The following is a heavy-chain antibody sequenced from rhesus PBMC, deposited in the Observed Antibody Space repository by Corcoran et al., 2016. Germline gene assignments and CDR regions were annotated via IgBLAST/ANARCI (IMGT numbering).Heavy chain of an antibody. Sequence: QLQESGPGLVKPSETLSLTCAVSGGSISSNFWGWIRQPPGKGLELIGRISGSDGTTAYSPSLKRRVTISIDTSKTQFSLKVNSVTAADTAVYYCARGSNLSGLDFWGQGVAVTVSS. CDR2: ISGSDGTT. D-gene: IGHD4-23*01. CDR3: ARGSNLSGLDF. V-gene: IGHV4-160*01. J-gene: IGHJ6*01. CDR1: GGSISSNF.